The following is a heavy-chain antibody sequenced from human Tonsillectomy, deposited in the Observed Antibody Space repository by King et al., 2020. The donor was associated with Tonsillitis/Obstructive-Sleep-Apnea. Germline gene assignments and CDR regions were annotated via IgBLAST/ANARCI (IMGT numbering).Heavy chain of an antibody. CDR2: TYYIGST. V-gene: IGHV4-59*01. Sequence: QLQESGPGLVKPSETLSLTCTVSGGSMDNYYWSWLRQPPGKGLEWIGYTYYIGSTNYNPSLESRLTISVDTSKNQFSLKLNSVTAADTAVYYCARVGYDFWSGYTDEGAFDIWGQGTMVTVSS. CDR1: GGSMDNYY. CDR3: ARVGYDFWSGYTDEGAFDI. D-gene: IGHD3-3*01. J-gene: IGHJ3*02.